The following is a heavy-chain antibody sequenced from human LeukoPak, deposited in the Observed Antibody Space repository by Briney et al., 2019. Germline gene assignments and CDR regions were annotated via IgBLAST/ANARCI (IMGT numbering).Heavy chain of an antibody. CDR2: IRYSGST. CDR3: SRAPDYGANDY. V-gene: IGHV4-30-4*01. Sequence: PSQTLSLTCTVSGGSIISGDCYWSWMRQPPGKGLEGIAYIRYSGSTHYYPSRKSRVTVAVDTSKYQFSLKLISVPAAETAVYYCSRAPDYGANDYWGQGTLVTVSS. D-gene: IGHD4-23*01. CDR1: GGSIISGDCY. J-gene: IGHJ4*02.